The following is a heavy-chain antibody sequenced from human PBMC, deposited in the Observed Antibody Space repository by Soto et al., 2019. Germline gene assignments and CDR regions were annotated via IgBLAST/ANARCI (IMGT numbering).Heavy chain of an antibody. V-gene: IGHV3-74*01. Sequence: GSLRLSCATSGFTFSSYPIHWVRQAPGKGPVWVSRITEDGSGTTYADSVKGRFTVTRDNAKNTMYLQMSGLGAEDTAVYHCVRGTNGWRGMDYWGQGTLVTVSS. CDR1: GFTFSSYP. CDR3: VRGTNGWRGMDY. CDR2: ITEDGSGT. J-gene: IGHJ4*02. D-gene: IGHD2-8*01.